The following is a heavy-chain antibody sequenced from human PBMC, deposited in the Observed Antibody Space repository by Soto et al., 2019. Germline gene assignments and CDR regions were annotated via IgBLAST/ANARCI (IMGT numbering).Heavy chain of an antibody. D-gene: IGHD6-19*01. CDR3: ARDGSSGWQGAWFDP. CDR2: LSYDEGNK. J-gene: IGHJ5*02. CDR1: GFTFSSYA. V-gene: IGHV3-30-3*01. Sequence: QVQLVESGGGVVQPGRSLRLSCAASGFTFSSYAMHWVRQAPGKGLEWVAVLSYDEGNKYYADSVKGRFTSSRDNSKNTLYLQMNSLRAEDTAVYYCARDGSSGWQGAWFDPWGQGTLVTVSS.